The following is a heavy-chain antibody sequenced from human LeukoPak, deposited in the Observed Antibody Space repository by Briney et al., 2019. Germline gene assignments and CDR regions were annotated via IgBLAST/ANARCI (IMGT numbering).Heavy chain of an antibody. CDR3: TTDMDIVVVPAATLDYY. CDR2: IKSKTDGGTT. CDR1: AFTFSNAW. Sequence: GGSLRLSCAASAFTFSNAWMGWVRQAPGKGLEWVGRIKSKTDGGTTDYAAPVKGRFTISRDDSKNTLYLQMNSLKTEDTAVYYCTTDMDIVVVPAATLDYYWGQGTLVTVSS. D-gene: IGHD2-2*03. J-gene: IGHJ4*02. V-gene: IGHV3-15*01.